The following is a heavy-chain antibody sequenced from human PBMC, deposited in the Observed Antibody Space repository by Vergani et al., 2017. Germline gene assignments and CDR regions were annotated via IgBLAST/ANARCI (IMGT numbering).Heavy chain of an antibody. CDR2: IYHSGGA. CDR1: GGSITSSSYY. D-gene: IGHD6-19*01. J-gene: IGHJ4*02. V-gene: IGHV4-39*01. Sequence: QLHLQESGPGLVKPSETLSLTCTVSGGSITSSSYYWGWIRQPPGKGLEWIGNIYHSGGAYYNPSLKGRVTISVATSKNQFSLEVTSVTAADTAVYFCARQRPGSGWSPGDFDDWGQGILVTVSS. CDR3: ARQRPGSGWSPGDFDD.